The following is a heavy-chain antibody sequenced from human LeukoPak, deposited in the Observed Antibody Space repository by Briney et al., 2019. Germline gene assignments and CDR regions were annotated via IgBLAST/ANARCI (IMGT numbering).Heavy chain of an antibody. CDR2: ISGSGGST. CDR1: GFTFSSYA. Sequence: GGSLRLSCAASGFTFSSYAMSWVCQAPGKGLEWVSAISGSGGSTYYADSVKGRFTISRDNSKNTLYLQMNSLRAEDTAVYYCGRAGVYSASSGYGPDRWGQGTLVTVSS. J-gene: IGHJ5*02. V-gene: IGHV3-23*01. CDR3: GRAGVYSASSGYGPDR. D-gene: IGHD3-22*01.